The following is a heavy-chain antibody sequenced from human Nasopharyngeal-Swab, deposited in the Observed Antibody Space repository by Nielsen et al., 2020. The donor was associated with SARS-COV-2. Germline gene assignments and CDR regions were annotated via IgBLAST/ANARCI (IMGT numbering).Heavy chain of an antibody. J-gene: IGHJ5*02. CDR3: ARDAYSSGWYGGWFDP. CDR1: GFTFSSYG. V-gene: IGHV3-33*01. CDR2: IWYDGSNK. Sequence: GESLKISCAASGFTFSSYGMHWVRQAPGKGLEWVAVIWYDGSNKYYADSVKGRFTISRDNSKNTLHLQMNSLRVEDTAVYYCARDAYSSGWYGGWFDPWGQGTLVTVSS. D-gene: IGHD6-19*01.